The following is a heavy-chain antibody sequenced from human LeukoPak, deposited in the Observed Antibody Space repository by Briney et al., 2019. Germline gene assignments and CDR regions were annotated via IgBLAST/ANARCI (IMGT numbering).Heavy chain of an antibody. CDR3: ARDRGDTAMAIDY. CDR2: ISSSSSYI. Sequence: GGSLRLSCAASGFTFSSYSMNWVRQAPGKGLEWVSSISSSSSYIYYADSVKGRFTISRDNAKNSLYLQMNSLRAEDTAVYYCARDRGDTAMAIDYWGQGTLVTVSS. J-gene: IGHJ4*02. CDR1: GFTFSSYS. D-gene: IGHD5-18*01. V-gene: IGHV3-21*01.